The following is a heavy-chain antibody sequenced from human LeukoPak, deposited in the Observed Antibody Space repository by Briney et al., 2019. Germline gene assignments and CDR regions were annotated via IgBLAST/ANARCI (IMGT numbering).Heavy chain of an antibody. Sequence: SETLSLTCSVSGGSISGENYYWAWIRQPPGKGLEWIGSIYSGGSPYHNPSLNSRVTMSVDTSKSQFSLRLSSVTAADTAIYFCARSSECSSASCFTTFFDSWGPGTLVAVSS. D-gene: IGHD2-2*02. V-gene: IGHV4-39*07. CDR1: GGSISGENYY. CDR2: IYSGGSP. CDR3: ARSSECSSASCFTTFFDS. J-gene: IGHJ4*02.